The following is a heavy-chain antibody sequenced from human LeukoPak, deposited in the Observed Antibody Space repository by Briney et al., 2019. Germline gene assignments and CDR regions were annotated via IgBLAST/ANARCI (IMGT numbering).Heavy chain of an antibody. D-gene: IGHD6-6*01. CDR1: GFTVSSYA. CDR2: ISNDGSLK. CDR3: AKEPPGGRSYGDH. Sequence: GSLRLSCAASGFTVSSYAAHWVRQAPGKGLGGVAVISNDGSLKYYGDSVGGRFTMSRDNSETTLFLQMNSLRAEDTAVYYCAKEPPGGRSYGDHWGQGTLVTVSS. V-gene: IGHV3-30*04. J-gene: IGHJ4*02.